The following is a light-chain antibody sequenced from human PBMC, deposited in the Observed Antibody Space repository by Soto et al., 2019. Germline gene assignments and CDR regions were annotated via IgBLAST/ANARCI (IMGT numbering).Light chain of an antibody. J-gene: IGKJ4*01. CDR2: GAS. CDR3: QQYGYWPGY. V-gene: IGKV3-20*01. CDR1: QSVSSY. Sequence: EIALTQSPDTLSLFPGEIATLSCRASQSVSSYLAWYQQTPGQAPRLLNYGASIRATGIPHRFSGSGSWTDFTLAISRLEPGDAAVYYCQQYGYWPGYFGGGTKVEIK.